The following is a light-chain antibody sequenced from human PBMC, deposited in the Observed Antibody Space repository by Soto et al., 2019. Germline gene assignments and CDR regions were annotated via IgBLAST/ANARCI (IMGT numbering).Light chain of an antibody. Sequence: IQLTQSPSTLSASVGDSVTITCRASQNISTSLALSQHKPGKAPQLLMFDVSNLESGVPASFSGSGSGTEFTLTISSLHSDDFATYYCQQYDYSRTFGQGTK. CDR2: DVS. CDR1: QNISTS. CDR3: QQYDYSRT. V-gene: IGKV1-5*01. J-gene: IGKJ1*01.